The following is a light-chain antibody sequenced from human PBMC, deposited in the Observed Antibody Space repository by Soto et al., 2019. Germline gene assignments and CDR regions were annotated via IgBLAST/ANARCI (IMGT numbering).Light chain of an antibody. J-gene: IGKJ4*01. V-gene: IGKV1-9*01. CDR2: AAS. CDR1: QGISSY. CDR3: QQLNSYPLT. Sequence: DIQLTQSPSFLSASVGDRVTITCRASQGISSYLAWYQQKPGKAPKLLIYAASTLQSGVPSRFSGSGSGTXXXXXXXXXXXXDXAXXYXQQLNSYPLTFGGGTKVEIK.